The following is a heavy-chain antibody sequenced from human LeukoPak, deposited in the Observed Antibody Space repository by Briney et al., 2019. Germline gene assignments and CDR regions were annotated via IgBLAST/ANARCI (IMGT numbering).Heavy chain of an antibody. CDR1: GYSISSGYY. CDR3: AKSPSNWFDP. CDR2: IYHSGST. Sequence: SETLSLTCTVSGYSISSGYYWGWIRQPPGKGLEWIGSIYHSGSTYYNPSLKSRVTISVDTSKNQSSLKLSSVTAADTAVYYCAKSPSNWFDPWGQGSLVTVSS. V-gene: IGHV4-38-2*02. J-gene: IGHJ5*02.